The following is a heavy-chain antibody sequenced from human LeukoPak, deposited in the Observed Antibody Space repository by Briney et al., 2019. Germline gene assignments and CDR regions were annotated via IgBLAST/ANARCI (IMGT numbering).Heavy chain of an antibody. CDR1: GYTFSSYD. D-gene: IGHD2-21*01. Sequence: ASVKVSCKASGYTFSSYDINWVRQATGQGLEWMGWMNPNSGNRGYAQKFQGRVTITRNTSISTAYMELSSLRSEDTAVYYCAREWVMMDVWGKGTTVTVSS. V-gene: IGHV1-8*03. CDR3: AREWVMMDV. J-gene: IGHJ6*04. CDR2: MNPNSGNR.